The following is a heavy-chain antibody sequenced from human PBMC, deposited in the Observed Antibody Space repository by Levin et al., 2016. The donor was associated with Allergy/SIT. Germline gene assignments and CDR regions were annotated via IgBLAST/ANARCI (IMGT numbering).Heavy chain of an antibody. J-gene: IGHJ6*04. Sequence: GESLKISCVASGFTSSLYSMNWVRQAPGKGLEWVSYISSSASTIYYADSVKGRFTISRDDAKNSLYLQMNSLRAEDTAVYYCVRLIRALGVWGRGTTVTVSS. D-gene: IGHD3-10*01. V-gene: IGHV3-48*01. CDR2: ISSSASTI. CDR1: GFTSSLYS. CDR3: VRLIRALGV.